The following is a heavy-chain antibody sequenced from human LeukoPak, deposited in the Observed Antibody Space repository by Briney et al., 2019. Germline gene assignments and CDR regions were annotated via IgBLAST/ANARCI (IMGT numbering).Heavy chain of an antibody. V-gene: IGHV3-23*01. Sequence: GGSLRLSCAASGFTFSSYAMSWIRQAPGKGLEWVSAISGSGGSTYYADSVKGRFTISRDNSKNTLYLQMNSLRAEDTAVYYCARDGYSYGYYGMDVWGQGTTVTVSS. CDR3: ARDGYSYGYYGMDV. CDR2: ISGSGGST. J-gene: IGHJ6*02. CDR1: GFTFSSYA. D-gene: IGHD5-18*01.